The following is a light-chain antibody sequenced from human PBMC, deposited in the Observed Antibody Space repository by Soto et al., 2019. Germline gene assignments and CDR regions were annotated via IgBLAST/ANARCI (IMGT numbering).Light chain of an antibody. CDR1: SSDVGAYNF. CDR2: DVS. Sequence: QSVLTQPASVSGSPGQSITISCTGTSSDVGAYNFVSWHQQHPGKVPKLMMFDVSERPSGVPDRFSGSKSGNTASLSISGLQAEDEADYYCCAYAGSYTVLFGGGTKVTVL. CDR3: CAYAGSYTVL. J-gene: IGLJ2*01. V-gene: IGLV2-11*01.